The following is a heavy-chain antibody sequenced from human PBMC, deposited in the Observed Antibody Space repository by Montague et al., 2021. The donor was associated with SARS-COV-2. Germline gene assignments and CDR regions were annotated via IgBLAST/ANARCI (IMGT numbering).Heavy chain of an antibody. D-gene: IGHD2-2*01. V-gene: IGHV5-51*01. Sequence: QSGAEVKKPGESLKISCRASGYSFPTYWIGWVRQMPGKGLEWMGAIYPRDSDTRYSPSFQGHVTISADKSISTAYLQWSSLKASDTAIYFCARHLAQYQPLRFDPWGQGTMVTVSS. CDR1: GYSFPTYW. CDR3: ARHLAQYQPLRFDP. J-gene: IGHJ5*02. CDR2: IYPRDSDT.